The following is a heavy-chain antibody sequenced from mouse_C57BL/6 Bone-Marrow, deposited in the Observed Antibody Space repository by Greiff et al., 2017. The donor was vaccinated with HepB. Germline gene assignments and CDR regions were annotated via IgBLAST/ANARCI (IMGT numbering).Heavy chain of an antibody. V-gene: IGHV2-2*01. CDR3: ARGIYYYGSSYEGFAY. D-gene: IGHD1-1*01. CDR1: GFSFTSYG. CDR2: IWSGGST. J-gene: IGHJ3*01. Sequence: QVQLQQSGPGLVQPSQSLSITCTVSGFSFTSYGVHWVRQSPGKGLEWLGVIWSGGSTDYNAAFISRLSISKDNSKSQVFFKMNSLQADDTAIYYCARGIYYYGSSYEGFAYWGQGTLVTVSA.